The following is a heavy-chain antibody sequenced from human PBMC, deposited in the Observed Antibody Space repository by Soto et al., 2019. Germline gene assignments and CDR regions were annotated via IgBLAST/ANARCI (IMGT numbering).Heavy chain of an antibody. V-gene: IGHV3-23*01. J-gene: IGHJ4*02. CDR3: AKGGPSDCSSTSCYHDY. CDR2: ISGSGGST. CDR1: GFTFSSYA. Sequence: GGSLRLSCAASGFTFSSYAMSWVRQAPGKGLEWVSAISGSGGSTYYADSVKGRFTISRDNSKNTLYLQMNSLRAEGTAVYYCAKGGPSDCSSTSCYHDYWGQGTLVTVSS. D-gene: IGHD2-2*01.